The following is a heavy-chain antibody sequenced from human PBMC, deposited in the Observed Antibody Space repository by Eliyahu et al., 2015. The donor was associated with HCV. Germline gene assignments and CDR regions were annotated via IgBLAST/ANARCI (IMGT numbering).Heavy chain of an antibody. V-gene: IGHV3-74*01. CDR1: GFTFSSYW. CDR2: INSDGSST. D-gene: IGHD3-10*01. CDR3: ARGPLLYYYGSGSYSNFDY. Sequence: EVQLVESGGGLVQPGGSLRLSCAASGFTFSSYWMHWVRQAPGKGLVWVSRINSDGSSTSYADSVKGRFTISRDNAKNTLYLQMNSLRAEDTAVYYCARGPLLYYYGSGSYSNFDYWGQGTLVTVSS. J-gene: IGHJ4*02.